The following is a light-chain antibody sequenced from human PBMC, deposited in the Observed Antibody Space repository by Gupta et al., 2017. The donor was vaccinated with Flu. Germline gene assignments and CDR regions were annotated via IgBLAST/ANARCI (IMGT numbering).Light chain of an antibody. Sequence: GEGVTITCRASQCIRNRLAWFQQKPGKAPKSLIYDASSVQSGVPSRFSGWGSGIDFTLTISGLQPEDFATYYCQQYDSHPFTFGPGTKVDIK. V-gene: IGKV1-16*01. CDR3: QQYDSHPFT. CDR1: QCIRNR. J-gene: IGKJ3*01. CDR2: DAS.